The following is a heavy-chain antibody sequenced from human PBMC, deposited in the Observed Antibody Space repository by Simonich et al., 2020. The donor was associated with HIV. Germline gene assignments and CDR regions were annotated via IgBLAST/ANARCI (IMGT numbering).Heavy chain of an antibody. V-gene: IGHV4-34*01. CDR3: ARRDRELILYFDY. CDR2: IKHSVIT. J-gene: IGHJ4*02. Sequence: QVQLQQWGAGLLKPSETLSLTCAVYGGSFSGYYWSWIRQPPGKGLEWIGKIKHSVITNYKSPLNSRATISVDKSKNQFSLKLSSVTAADTAIYYCARRDRELILYFDYWGQGNLVTVSS. D-gene: IGHD3-3*01. CDR1: GGSFSGYY.